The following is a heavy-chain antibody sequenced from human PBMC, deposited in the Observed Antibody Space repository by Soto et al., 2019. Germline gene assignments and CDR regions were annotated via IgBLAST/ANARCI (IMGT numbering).Heavy chain of an antibody. CDR2: VSGSGGNT. CDR1: GFTFSSYA. D-gene: IGHD3-10*01. CDR3: AKDPLLLWFGEFPDY. Sequence: EVQLLESGGGLVQPGGSLRLSCAASGFTFSSYAMSWVRQAPGKGLEWVSAVSGSGGNTYYAGSVKGRFTISRDNSKNTLYLQMNSLRAEDTAVYYCAKDPLLLWFGEFPDYWGQGSLVTVSS. V-gene: IGHV3-23*01. J-gene: IGHJ4*02.